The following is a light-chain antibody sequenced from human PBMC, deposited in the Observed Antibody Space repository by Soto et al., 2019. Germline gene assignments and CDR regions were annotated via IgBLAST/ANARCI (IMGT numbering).Light chain of an antibody. J-gene: IGKJ1*01. Sequence: EIVLTQSPGTLSLSPGERATLSCRASQSVSSNSNYLAWYQQKPGQAPRLLIYGASSRATGIPDRFSGSGSATDFTPTISRLEPEDFAMYYCHQYGSSPWTFGQGTKVEIK. CDR1: QSVSSNSNY. CDR2: GAS. V-gene: IGKV3-20*01. CDR3: HQYGSSPWT.